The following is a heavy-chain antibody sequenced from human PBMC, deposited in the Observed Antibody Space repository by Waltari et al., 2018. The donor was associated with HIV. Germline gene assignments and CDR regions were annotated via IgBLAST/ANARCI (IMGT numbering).Heavy chain of an antibody. CDR2: MYHSGST. Sequence: QVQLQESGPGLVKPSETLSLTCAVSGGSITTYNWWTGVRQPPGKGLEWIGEMYHSGSTNYNSALKSRVTISIDKSKNQFSLNLRSVTAADTAVYYCARVVSGDSGSSWFDPWGQGTLVTVSS. V-gene: IGHV4-4*02. CDR3: ARVVSGDSGSSWFDP. J-gene: IGHJ5*02. D-gene: IGHD2-15*01. CDR1: GGSITTYNW.